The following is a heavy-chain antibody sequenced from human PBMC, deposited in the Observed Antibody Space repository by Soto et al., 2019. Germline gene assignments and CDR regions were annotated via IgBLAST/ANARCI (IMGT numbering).Heavy chain of an antibody. D-gene: IGHD1-26*01. Sequence: QVQLVQSGAEVKKPGSSVKVSCKASGGTFSSYTISWVRQAPGQGLEWMGRIIPILGIANYAQKFQGRVTMTADKSTSTAYMELSSLRSEDTAVDYCARGIVDSLYYYYYMDVWGKGTTVTVSS. CDR2: IIPILGIA. J-gene: IGHJ6*03. V-gene: IGHV1-69*02. CDR3: ARGIVDSLYYYYYMDV. CDR1: GGTFSSYT.